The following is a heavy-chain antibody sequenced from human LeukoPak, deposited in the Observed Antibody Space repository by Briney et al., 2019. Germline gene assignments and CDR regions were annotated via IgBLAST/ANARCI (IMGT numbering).Heavy chain of an antibody. Sequence: ASVKVSCKASGYTFTGYYMHWVRQAPGHGLEWMGRINPNSGGTNYAQKFQGRVTMTRDTSISTAYMELSRLRSDDTAVYYCAREYPAYSSSWYPSYYYYYGMDVWGQGTTVTVSS. CDR1: GYTFTGYY. CDR3: AREYPAYSSSWYPSYYYYYGMDV. D-gene: IGHD6-13*01. CDR2: INPNSGGT. V-gene: IGHV1-2*06. J-gene: IGHJ6*02.